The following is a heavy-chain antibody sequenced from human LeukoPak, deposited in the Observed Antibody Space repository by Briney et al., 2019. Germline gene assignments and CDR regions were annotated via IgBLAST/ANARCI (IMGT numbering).Heavy chain of an antibody. D-gene: IGHD3-3*01. CDR1: GLTFSSYG. V-gene: IGHV3-33*06. J-gene: IGHJ4*02. CDR2: IWYDGSNK. Sequence: GGSLRLSCAASGLTFSSYGMHWVRQAPGKGLEWVAVIWYDGSNKYYADSVKGRFTISRDNSKNTLYLQMNSLRAEDTAVYYCAKVGEADYFDYWGQGTLVTVSS. CDR3: AKVGEADYFDY.